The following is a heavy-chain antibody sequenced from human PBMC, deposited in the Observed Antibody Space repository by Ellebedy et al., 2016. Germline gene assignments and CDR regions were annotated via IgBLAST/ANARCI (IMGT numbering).Heavy chain of an antibody. CDR3: TTGAPGPATCLDY. CDR2: IKSKTDGGTT. J-gene: IGHJ4*02. D-gene: IGHD1-26*01. V-gene: IGHV3-15*01. Sequence: GGSLRLXCAASGFTFSNAWMSWVRQAPGKGLEWVGRIKSKTDGGTTDYAAPVKGRFTISRDDSKNTLYLQMNSLKTEDTAVYYCTTGAPGPATCLDYWGQGTLVTVSS. CDR1: GFTFSNAW.